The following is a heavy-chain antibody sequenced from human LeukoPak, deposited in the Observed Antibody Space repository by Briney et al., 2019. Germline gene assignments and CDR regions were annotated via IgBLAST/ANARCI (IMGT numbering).Heavy chain of an antibody. CDR3: AKVPYSDYGSGRPPFMDV. V-gene: IGHV3-23*01. J-gene: IGHJ6*02. CDR2: ISGGGGET. CDR1: GFTFSNYT. D-gene: IGHD3-10*01. Sequence: PGGSLRLSCAASGFTFSNYTMTWVRQAPGKGLEWVSTISGGGGETYYADSVKGRFTISRDNSKNTLYLQMNSLRAEDTAIHYCAKVPYSDYGSGRPPFMDVWGQGTTVAVSS.